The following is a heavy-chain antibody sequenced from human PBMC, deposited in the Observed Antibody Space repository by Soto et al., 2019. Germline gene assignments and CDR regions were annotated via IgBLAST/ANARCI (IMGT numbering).Heavy chain of an antibody. CDR2: IHHSGST. CDR1: GGSIIRKTR. Sequence: PSETRSRTCAVSGGSIIRKTRWSWVRQPPGTGLEWIGEIHHSGSTNYNPSLKSRVTISVDKSKNQFSLKVTSLTAADTAVYYCATDDYWGQGILVTVSS. V-gene: IGHV4-4*02. J-gene: IGHJ4*02. CDR3: ATDDY.